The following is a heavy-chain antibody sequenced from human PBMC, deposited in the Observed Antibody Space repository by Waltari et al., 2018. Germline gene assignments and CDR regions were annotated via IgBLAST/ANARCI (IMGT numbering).Heavy chain of an antibody. V-gene: IGHV1-69*08. J-gene: IGHJ4*02. CDR3: ARSEMATTLPDY. D-gene: IGHD5-12*01. CDR1: GGTFSSYA. Sequence: QVQLVQSGAEVKKPGSSLKVSCKASGGTFSSYAISWVRQAPGPGLEWMGRIIPIFGTANYAQKCQGRGTITADKSTSTAYMELSSLRSEDTAVYYCARSEMATTLPDYWGQGTLVTVSS. CDR2: IIPIFGTA.